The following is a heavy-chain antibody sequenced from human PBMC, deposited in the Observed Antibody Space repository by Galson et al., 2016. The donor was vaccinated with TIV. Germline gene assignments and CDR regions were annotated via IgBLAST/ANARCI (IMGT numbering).Heavy chain of an antibody. J-gene: IGHJ3*02. Sequence: ETLSLTCEVSGYSIRSGYYWGWIRQPPGKGLEWIGSIYYSGTTYDSPSLKSRVTILVDTSKNQFSLKLNSVTAADTTVYYCARGDSHNYIDSGYLSFNIWGQGTMVTVSS. D-gene: IGHD3-22*01. V-gene: IGHV4-38-2*01. CDR1: GYSIRSGYY. CDR2: IYYSGTT. CDR3: ARGDSHNYIDSGYLSFNI.